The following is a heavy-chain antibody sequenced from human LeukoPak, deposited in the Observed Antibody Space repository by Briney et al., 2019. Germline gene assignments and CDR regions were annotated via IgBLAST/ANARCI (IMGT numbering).Heavy chain of an antibody. J-gene: IGHJ3*02. Sequence: PSETLSLTCGVYGGSFSGYHWSWIRQPPGKGLEWIGEINDSGSTNYNPSLKSRVTISVDTSKNQLSLKLSSVTAADTAVYYCARAGTNDAFDIWGQGTMVTVSS. CDR2: INDSGST. CDR1: GGSFSGYH. D-gene: IGHD1/OR15-1a*01. V-gene: IGHV4-34*01. CDR3: ARAGTNDAFDI.